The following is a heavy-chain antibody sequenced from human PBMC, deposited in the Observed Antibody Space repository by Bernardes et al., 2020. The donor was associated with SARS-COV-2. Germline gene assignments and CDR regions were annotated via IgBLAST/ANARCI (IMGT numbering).Heavy chain of an antibody. Sequence: SVKVSCKASGGTSNIYTITWVRQAPGQGLEWMGRIIPLLGIANYAQKFQGRVTIYADKPTSTTYMELSSLGSEDTAIYYCARKPQGELTPDFDFWGQGKMVTVSS. CDR1: GGTSNIYT. D-gene: IGHD4-17*01. CDR3: ARKPQGELTPDFDF. V-gene: IGHV1-69*02. J-gene: IGHJ3*01. CDR2: IIPLLGIA.